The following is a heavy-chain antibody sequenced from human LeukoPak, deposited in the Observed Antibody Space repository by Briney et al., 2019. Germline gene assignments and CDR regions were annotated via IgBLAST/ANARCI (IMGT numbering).Heavy chain of an antibody. CDR2: IYYSGYS. J-gene: IGHJ2*01. V-gene: IGHV4-59*08. Sequence: SETLSLTCTVSGGSINSYYWSWIRQPPGKGLEWIGHIYYSGYSSYTPSLKSRVTISVDTSKNQFSLKLSSVTAADTAVYYCARHQPLIAVASTGYFDLWGRGTLVTVSS. CDR3: ARHQPLIAVASTGYFDL. D-gene: IGHD6-19*01. CDR1: GGSINSYY.